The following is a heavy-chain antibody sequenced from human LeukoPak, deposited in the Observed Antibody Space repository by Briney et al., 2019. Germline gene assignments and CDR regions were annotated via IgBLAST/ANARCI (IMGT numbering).Heavy chain of an antibody. D-gene: IGHD3-3*01. V-gene: IGHV3-23*01. CDR2: ISGSGGST. CDR1: GFTFSSYA. Sequence: PGGSLRLSCAASGFTFSSYAMSWVRQARGKGLEWVSAISGSGGSTYYADSVKGRFTISRDNSKNTLYLQMNSLRAEDTAVYYCAKEDGYYDFWSGPRGAFDIWGQGTMVTVSS. J-gene: IGHJ3*02. CDR3: AKEDGYYDFWSGPRGAFDI.